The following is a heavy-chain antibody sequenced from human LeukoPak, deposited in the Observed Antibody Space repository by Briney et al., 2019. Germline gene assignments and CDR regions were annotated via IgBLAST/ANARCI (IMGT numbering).Heavy chain of an antibody. Sequence: PSETLSLTCTVSGGSASRYYWSWIRQPPGKGLEWIGYFYYSGSTNYNPSLKSRVTISVDTSKNQFSLKLSSVTAADTAVYYCARLPYYYDSSGYYYFSFDYWGQGTLVTVSS. CDR3: ARLPYYYDSSGYYYFSFDY. CDR2: FYYSGST. J-gene: IGHJ4*02. V-gene: IGHV4-59*02. CDR1: GGSASRYY. D-gene: IGHD3-22*01.